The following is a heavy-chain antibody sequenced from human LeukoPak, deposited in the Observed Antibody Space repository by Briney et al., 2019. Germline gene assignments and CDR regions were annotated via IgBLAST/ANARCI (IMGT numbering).Heavy chain of an antibody. CDR3: ARASYDSSGYYYYFDQ. J-gene: IGHJ4*02. CDR1: GYTFTSYD. D-gene: IGHD3-22*01. V-gene: IGHV1-8*03. Sequence: ASVKVSCKASGYTFTSYDINWVRQATGQGPEWMGWMNPNSGNTGYAQKFQGRVTITRNTSISTAYMELSSLRSEDTAVYYCARASYDSSGYYYYFDQWGQGTLVTVSS. CDR2: MNPNSGNT.